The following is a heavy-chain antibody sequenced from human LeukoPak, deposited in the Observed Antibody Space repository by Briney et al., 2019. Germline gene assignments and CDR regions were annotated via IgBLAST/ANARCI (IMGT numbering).Heavy chain of an antibody. Sequence: ASVKVSCKASGYTFTSYYMHWVRQAPGQGLEWMGIINPSGGSTSYAQKFQGRVTMTRGTSTSTVYMELSSLRSEDTAVYYCARDAGRYCSGGSCSNWFDPWGQGTLVTVSS. J-gene: IGHJ5*02. D-gene: IGHD2-15*01. V-gene: IGHV1-46*01. CDR1: GYTFTSYY. CDR2: INPSGGST. CDR3: ARDAGRYCSGGSCSNWFDP.